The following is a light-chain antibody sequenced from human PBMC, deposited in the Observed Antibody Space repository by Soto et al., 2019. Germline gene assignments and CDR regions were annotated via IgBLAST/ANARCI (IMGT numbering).Light chain of an antibody. J-gene: IGKJ1*01. V-gene: IGKV1-27*01. CDR2: AAS. Sequence: DIQMTQSPSSLSASVGDSVTITCRASQDISNDLAWYQQKPGKVPKLLIYAASTFQSGVPSRFSGSGSGTDFTLTIIRLQPEYVASYYCQKYNSAPLKFGQRMQVEIK. CDR1: QDISND. CDR3: QKYNSAPLK.